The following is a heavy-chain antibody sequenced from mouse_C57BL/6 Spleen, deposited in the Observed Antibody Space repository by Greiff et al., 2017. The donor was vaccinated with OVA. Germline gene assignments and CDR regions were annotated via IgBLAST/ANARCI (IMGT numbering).Heavy chain of an antibody. CDR3: TRSELGYFDD. V-gene: IGHV1-5*01. CDR1: GYTFTSYW. CDR2: IYPGNSDT. Sequence: VQLQQSGTVLARPGASVKMSCKTSGYTFTSYWMHWVKQMPGQGLEWIGAIYPGNSDTSYNQKFKGKAKLTAVTSASTAYMELSSLTDKDSAVCYSTRSELGYFDDWGQGTTRTVSS. J-gene: IGHJ2*01.